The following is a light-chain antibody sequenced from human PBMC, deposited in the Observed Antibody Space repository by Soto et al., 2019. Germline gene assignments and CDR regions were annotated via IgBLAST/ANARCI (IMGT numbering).Light chain of an antibody. V-gene: IGLV1-47*01. CDR1: SSNNGSNY. Sequence: QSVLTQPPSASGTPGQRVNISCSGSSSNNGSNYVYWYQQLPGTAPKLLIYRNNQRPSGVPDRFSGSKSGTSASLAISGLRSEDEAEYYCAAWDDSLSGYVFGTGTKLTVL. CDR2: RNN. J-gene: IGLJ1*01. CDR3: AAWDDSLSGYV.